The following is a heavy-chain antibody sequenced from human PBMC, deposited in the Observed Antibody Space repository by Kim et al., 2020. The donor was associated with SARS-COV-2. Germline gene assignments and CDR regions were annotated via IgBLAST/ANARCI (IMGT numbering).Heavy chain of an antibody. Sequence: SETLSLTCAVSGGSISSSNWWSWVRQPPGKGLEWIGEIYHSGSTNYNPSLKSRVTISVDKSKNQFSLKLSSVTAADTAVYYCARDYVDGYGYGYFFYWGQGTLGTVCS. CDR3: ARDYVDGYGYGYFFY. V-gene: IGHV4-4*02. D-gene: IGHD5-18*01. J-gene: IGHJ4*02. CDR1: GGSISSSNW. CDR2: IYHSGST.